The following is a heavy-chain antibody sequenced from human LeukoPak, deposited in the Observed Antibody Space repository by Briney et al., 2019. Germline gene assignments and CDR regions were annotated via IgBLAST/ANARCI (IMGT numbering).Heavy chain of an antibody. CDR2: IYYSGST. Sequence: SQTLSLTCTVSGGSISSGSYYWSWIRQPAGKGLEWIGSIYYSGSTYYNPSLKSRVTISVDTSKNQFSLKLSSVTAADTAVYYCARHADSGYYDSSGYYFIDYWGQGTLVTVSS. V-gene: IGHV4-39*01. J-gene: IGHJ4*02. CDR1: GGSISSGSYY. D-gene: IGHD3-22*01. CDR3: ARHADSGYYDSSGYYFIDY.